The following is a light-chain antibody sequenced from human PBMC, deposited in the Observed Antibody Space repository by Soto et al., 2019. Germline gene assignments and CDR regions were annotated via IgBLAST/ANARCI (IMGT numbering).Light chain of an antibody. CDR3: QRYNSLRT. V-gene: IGKV3-20*01. J-gene: IGKJ1*01. CDR2: GAS. CDR1: QSVRSNF. Sequence: IGLTQSPGTLSLCPGDRATLSCRASQSVRSNFLAWYQQKPGHAPRLIIYGASNRATGIPDRFSGSGSGTDFTLTITRLEAEDFAMYYCQRYNSLRTFGQGTKVDI.